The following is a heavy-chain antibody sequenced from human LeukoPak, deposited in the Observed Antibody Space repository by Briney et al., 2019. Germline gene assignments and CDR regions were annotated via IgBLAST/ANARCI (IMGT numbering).Heavy chain of an antibody. D-gene: IGHD2-2*02. CDR3: TRSTHPVPAAISSYYYMDV. J-gene: IGHJ6*03. V-gene: IGHV3-73*01. CDR2: IRSKANSYAT. CDR1: GFTFSGSA. Sequence: PGGSMRLSCAASGFTFSGSAMHWVRQASGKGLVWVGRIRSKANSYATAYAASVKGRFTISRDDSKNTAYLQMNSLKTEDTAVYYCTRSTHPVPAAISSYYYMDVWGKGTTVTVSS.